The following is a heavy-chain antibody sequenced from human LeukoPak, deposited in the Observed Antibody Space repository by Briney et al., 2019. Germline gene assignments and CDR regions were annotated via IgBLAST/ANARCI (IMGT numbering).Heavy chain of an antibody. CDR2: INPNSGNT. V-gene: IGHV1-8*01. D-gene: IGHD6-19*01. CDR1: GYIFTSYD. CDR3: ARDSWGIAVFDP. Sequence: ASVKVSCKASGYIFTSYDINWVRQATGQGLEWVGWINPNSGNTGYAQKFQGRVTVTRDTSTSTAYMELSSLRPDDTAVYYCARDSWGIAVFDPWGQGTLVTVSS. J-gene: IGHJ5*02.